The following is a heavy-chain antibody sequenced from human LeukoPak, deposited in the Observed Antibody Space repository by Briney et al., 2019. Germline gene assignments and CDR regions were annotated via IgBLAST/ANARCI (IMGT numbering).Heavy chain of an antibody. CDR3: ARDRGDIVVVPAASLRLTGDAFDI. D-gene: IGHD2-2*01. CDR2: ISSSSSYI. J-gene: IGHJ3*02. CDR1: GFTFSSYS. V-gene: IGHV3-21*01. Sequence: PGGSLRLSCAASGFTFSSYSMNWVRQAPGKGLEWVSSISSSSSYIYYADSVKGRFTISRDNAKNSLYLQMNSLRAEDTAVYYCARDRGDIVVVPAASLRLTGDAFDIWGQGTMVTVSS.